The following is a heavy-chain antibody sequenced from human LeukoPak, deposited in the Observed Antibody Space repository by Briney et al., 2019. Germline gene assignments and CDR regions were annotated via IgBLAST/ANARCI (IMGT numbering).Heavy chain of an antibody. Sequence: SETLSLTCTVSGGSISSGGYYWSWILQHPGKGLEWIGYIYYSGSTYYNPSLKSRVTISVDTSKNQFSLKLSSVTAADTAVYYCARDFTISPGAFDIWGQGTMVTVSS. CDR2: IYYSGST. D-gene: IGHD3-9*01. CDR3: ARDFTISPGAFDI. V-gene: IGHV4-31*03. J-gene: IGHJ3*02. CDR1: GGSISSGGYY.